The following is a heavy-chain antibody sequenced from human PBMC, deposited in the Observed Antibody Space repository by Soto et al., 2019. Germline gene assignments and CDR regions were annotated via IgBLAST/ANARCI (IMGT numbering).Heavy chain of an antibody. CDR1: GCTFTSYA. J-gene: IGHJ4*02. CDR2: INAGNGNT. Sequence: ASVKVSCKASGCTFTSYAMHWVRQAPGQRLEWMGWINAGNGNTKYSQKFQGRVTITRDTSASTAYMELSSLRSEDTAVYYCAKSATVPAALAYWGQGTQVTVSS. CDR3: AKSATVPAALAY. V-gene: IGHV1-3*01. D-gene: IGHD2-2*01.